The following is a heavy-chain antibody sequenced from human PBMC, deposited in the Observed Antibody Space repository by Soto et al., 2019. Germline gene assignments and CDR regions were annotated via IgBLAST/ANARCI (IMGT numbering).Heavy chain of an antibody. CDR1: WFSLTTPGVT. D-gene: IGHD3-9*01. J-gene: IGHJ5*01. Sequence: SGPYAGEPTQTLTLTCTFSWFSLTTPGVTVGWIRQPPGKALEWLALMYWHDDKRYNPSLRNRLTIAKDTSKNRVVLTLANVGPVDTATYFCAHSHFEILTGPFDSWGRGTLVTVSS. CDR3: AHSHFEILTGPFDS. CDR2: MYWHDDK. V-gene: IGHV2-5*01.